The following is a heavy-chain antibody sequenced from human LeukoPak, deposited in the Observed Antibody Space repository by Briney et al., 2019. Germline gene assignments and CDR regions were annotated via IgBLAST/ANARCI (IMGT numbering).Heavy chain of an antibody. J-gene: IGHJ4*02. V-gene: IGHV3-33*01. CDR3: ARGIGESYFDY. CDR1: GFTFSSYG. Sequence: PGGSLRLSCAASGFTFSSYGMPWVRQAPGKGLEWVAVIWYDGSNKYYADSVKGRFTISRDNSKNTLYLQMNSLRAEDTAVYYCARGIGESYFDYWGQGTLVTVSS. D-gene: IGHD3-10*01. CDR2: IWYDGSNK.